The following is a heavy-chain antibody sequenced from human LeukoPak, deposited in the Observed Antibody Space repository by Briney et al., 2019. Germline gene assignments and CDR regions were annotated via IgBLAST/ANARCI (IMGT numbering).Heavy chain of an antibody. CDR1: GDSVSSNSAA. J-gene: IGHJ3*02. V-gene: IGHV6-1*01. CDR2: TYYRSKWFY. Sequence: SQTLSLTCAISGDSVSSNSAAWNWIRQSPSRGLEWLGRTYYRSKWFYEYAVSVKSRIIITPDTSKNQFSLQLNFVTPEDTAVYYCARGSRGAFDIWRQGTLVTVSS. CDR3: ARGSRGAFDI.